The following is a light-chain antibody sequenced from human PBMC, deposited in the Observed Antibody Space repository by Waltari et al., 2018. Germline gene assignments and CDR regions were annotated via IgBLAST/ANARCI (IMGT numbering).Light chain of an antibody. CDR2: KAY. CDR3: QHGYGTPYS. Sequence: DIQMTQSPSSLSASVGDRVTITCRASENLNNYLNWYQQRPGKAPNLLIYKAYTLQRGVPSRFSGSGSGTDYTVTISSLQSEDVATYYCQHGYGTPYSFGQGTKVEIK. V-gene: IGKV1-39*01. J-gene: IGKJ2*03. CDR1: ENLNNY.